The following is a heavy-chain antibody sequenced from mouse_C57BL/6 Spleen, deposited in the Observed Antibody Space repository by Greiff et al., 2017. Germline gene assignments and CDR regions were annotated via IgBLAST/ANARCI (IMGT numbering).Heavy chain of an antibody. V-gene: IGHV14-4*01. D-gene: IGHD1-1*01. CDR2: IDPENGDT. CDR3: TTNYGSSRAWFAY. CDR1: GFNIKDDY. J-gene: IGHJ3*01. Sequence: EVQLQQSGAELVRPGASVKLSCTASGFNIKDDYMHWVKQRPEQGLEWIGWIDPENGDTEYASKFQGKATITADTSSNTAYLQLSSLTSEDTAVYYCTTNYGSSRAWFAYWGQGTLVTVSA.